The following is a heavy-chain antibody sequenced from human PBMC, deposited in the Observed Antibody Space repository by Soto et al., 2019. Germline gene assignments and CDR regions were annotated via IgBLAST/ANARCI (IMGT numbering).Heavy chain of an antibody. CDR3: AWRQRIAARPGYYYYGMDV. J-gene: IGHJ6*02. D-gene: IGHD6-6*01. Sequence: QVQLVQSGAEVKKPGSSVKVSCKASGGTFSSYAISWVRQAPGQGLEWMGGIIPIFGTASYAQKFQGRVTITADESTSTAYMELSSLRSEDTAVYYCAWRQRIAARPGYYYYGMDVWGQGTTVTVSS. CDR1: GGTFSSYA. V-gene: IGHV1-69*01. CDR2: IIPIFGTA.